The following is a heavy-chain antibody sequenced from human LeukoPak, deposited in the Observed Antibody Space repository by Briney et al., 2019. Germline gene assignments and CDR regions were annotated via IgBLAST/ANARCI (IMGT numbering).Heavy chain of an antibody. Sequence: GGYLRRSCAASGFTFSSYSRNWVRQAPGKGLEWVTSISSSSYIYYADLVKSRFTISRDNAKNSLYLQRNSLRAEDTAVYYCARDLRKGYDYGDYWGQGTLVTVSS. D-gene: IGHD3-16*01. V-gene: IGHV3-21*01. CDR2: ISSSSYI. CDR1: GFTFSSYS. J-gene: IGHJ4*02. CDR3: ARDLRKGYDYGDY.